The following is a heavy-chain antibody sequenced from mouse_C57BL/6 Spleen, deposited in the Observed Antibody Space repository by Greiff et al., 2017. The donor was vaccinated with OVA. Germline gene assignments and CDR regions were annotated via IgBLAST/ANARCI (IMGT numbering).Heavy chain of an antibody. Sequence: EVKVVESGGGLVKPGGSLKLSCAASGFTFSSYAMSWVRQTPEKRLEWVATISDGGSYTYYPDNVKGRFTISRDNAKNNLYLQMSHLKSEDTAMYYCARDSWDYAMDYWGQGTSVTVSS. CDR1: GFTFSSYA. CDR3: ARDSWDYAMDY. D-gene: IGHD2-12*01. J-gene: IGHJ4*01. V-gene: IGHV5-4*01. CDR2: ISDGGSYT.